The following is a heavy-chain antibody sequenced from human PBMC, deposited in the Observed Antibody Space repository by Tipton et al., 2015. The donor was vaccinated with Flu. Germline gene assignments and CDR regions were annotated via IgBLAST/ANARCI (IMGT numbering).Heavy chain of an antibody. V-gene: IGHV4-59*01. D-gene: IGHD5-18*01. CDR1: GGSISSYY. Sequence: LRLSCTVSGGSISSYYWSWIRQPPGKGLEWIGYIYYSGSTNYNPSLKSRVTISVDTSKNQFSLKLSSVTAADTAVYYCARAPPSYGYDYWGQGTLVTVSS. CDR3: ARAPPSYGYDY. CDR2: IYYSGST. J-gene: IGHJ4*02.